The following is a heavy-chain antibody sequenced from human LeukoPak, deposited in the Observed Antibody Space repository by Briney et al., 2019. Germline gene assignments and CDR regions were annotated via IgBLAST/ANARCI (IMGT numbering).Heavy chain of an antibody. CDR3: ARLAAAGYYYYYYMDV. V-gene: IGHV4-4*07. CDR1: GGSISSYY. Sequence: SETLSLTCTVSGGSISSYYWSWIRQPARKGLEWIGRIYTSGSTNYNPSLKSRVTISVDKSKNQFSLKLSSVTAADTAVYYCARLAAAGYYYYYYMDVWGKGTTVTVSS. CDR2: IYTSGST. J-gene: IGHJ6*03. D-gene: IGHD6-13*01.